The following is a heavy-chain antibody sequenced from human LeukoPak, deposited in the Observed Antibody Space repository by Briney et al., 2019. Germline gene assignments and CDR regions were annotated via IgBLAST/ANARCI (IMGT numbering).Heavy chain of an antibody. Sequence: SETLSLTCTVSGGSIDSYYWSWIRQPAGKGLEWIGRIYSSGSTNYNPSLKSGVSMSVDTSKNQFSLKLTSVTAADTALYYCARGGKATVVTMWGQGILVTVSS. J-gene: IGHJ4*02. CDR3: ARGGKATVVTM. CDR2: IYSSGST. CDR1: GGSIDSYY. D-gene: IGHD4-23*01. V-gene: IGHV4-4*07.